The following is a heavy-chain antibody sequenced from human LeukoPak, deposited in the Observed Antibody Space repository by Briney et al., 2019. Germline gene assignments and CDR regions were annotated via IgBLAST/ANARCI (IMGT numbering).Heavy chain of an antibody. CDR2: IYYSGST. J-gene: IGHJ6*03. CDR1: GGSISSYY. Sequence: SETLSLTCTVSGGSISSYYWSWIRQPPGKGLEWIGNIYYSGSTNYNPTLKSRVTISVDTSKNQFSLKLSSVTAADTAVYYCTRGSIAYYYMDVWGKGTTVTISS. CDR3: TRGSIAYYYMDV. V-gene: IGHV4-59*01. D-gene: IGHD3-22*01.